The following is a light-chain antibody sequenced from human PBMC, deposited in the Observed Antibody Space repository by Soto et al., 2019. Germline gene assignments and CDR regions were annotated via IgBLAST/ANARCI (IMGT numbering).Light chain of an antibody. Sequence: ELVLTPSPSTLSVSPGARATLSCRTSQTVSRSLTWYQQRPGQAPRLLIYGASSRATGIPDRFSGSGSGTDFTLTISRLEHEDFAVYYCQQYGSSPVTFGQGTKVDIK. V-gene: IGKV3-20*01. CDR1: QTVSRS. J-gene: IGKJ1*01. CDR2: GAS. CDR3: QQYGSSPVT.